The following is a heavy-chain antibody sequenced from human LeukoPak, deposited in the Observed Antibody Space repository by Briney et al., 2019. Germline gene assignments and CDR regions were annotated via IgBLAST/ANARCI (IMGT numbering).Heavy chain of an antibody. CDR3: ARVRRSSSRPAGALI. CDR2: IDYSGST. V-gene: IGHV4-59*12. Sequence: PSETLSLTCTVSGESLGTYHWKWIRQPPGKGLEWIGYIDYSGSTNYNPSLKSRVTISIDTSKNQFSLKLRSVTAADTAVYYCARVRRSSSRPAGALIWGQGTMVTVS. J-gene: IGHJ3*02. D-gene: IGHD6-13*01. CDR1: GESLGTYH.